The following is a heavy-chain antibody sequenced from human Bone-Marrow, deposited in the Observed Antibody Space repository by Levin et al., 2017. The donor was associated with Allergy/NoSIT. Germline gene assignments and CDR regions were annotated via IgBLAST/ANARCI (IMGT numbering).Heavy chain of an antibody. CDR3: ARVITIFGVVGHGYMDV. D-gene: IGHD3-3*01. CDR1: GFTFSSYW. CDR2: IKQDGSEK. Sequence: SCAASGFTFSSYWMSWVRQAPGKGLEWVANIKQDGSEKYYVDSVKGRFTISRDNAKNSLYLQMNSLRAEDTAVYYCARVITIFGVVGHGYMDVWGKGTTVTVSS. J-gene: IGHJ6*03. V-gene: IGHV3-7*01.